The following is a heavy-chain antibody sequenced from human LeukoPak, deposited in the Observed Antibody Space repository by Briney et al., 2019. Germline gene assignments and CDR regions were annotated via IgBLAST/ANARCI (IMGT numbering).Heavy chain of an antibody. Sequence: RTGESLKISCKASGYSFTSYWIGWVRQMPGKGLEWMGIICPGDSDTRYSPSFQGQVTISADKSISTAYLQWSSLKASDTAMYYCARRGEVHYGDYDNYYYYYMDVWGKGTTVTISS. CDR3: ARRGEVHYGDYDNYYYYYMDV. V-gene: IGHV5-51*01. J-gene: IGHJ6*03. D-gene: IGHD4-17*01. CDR2: ICPGDSDT. CDR1: GYSFTSYW.